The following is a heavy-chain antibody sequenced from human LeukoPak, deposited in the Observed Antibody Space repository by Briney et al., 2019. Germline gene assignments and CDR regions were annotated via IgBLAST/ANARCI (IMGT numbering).Heavy chain of an antibody. D-gene: IGHD3-10*01. V-gene: IGHV3-30*18. CDR3: AKVRGGYYGSGSYEGVDD. Sequence: PGGSLRLSCAASGFTFSSYAMQWVGQAPGKGLEWLAILSYDGSRKNYADSVKGRLTISRDNSKNTLYLQLNSLRGDDTAVYYCAKVRGGYYGSGSYEGVDDWGQGTLVTVSS. J-gene: IGHJ4*02. CDR2: LSYDGSRK. CDR1: GFTFSSYA.